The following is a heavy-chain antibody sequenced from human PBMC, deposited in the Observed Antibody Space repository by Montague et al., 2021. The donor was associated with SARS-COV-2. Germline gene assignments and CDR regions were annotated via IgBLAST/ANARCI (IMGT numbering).Heavy chain of an antibody. D-gene: IGHD3-10*01. CDR2: IYYSGST. J-gene: IGHJ6*02. CDR3: ARAVRGVIILSPYYAMDV. CDR1: GGSISSSSYY. V-gene: IGHV4-39*07. Sequence: SETLSLTCTVSGGSISSSSYYWGWIRQPPGKGLEWIGSIYYSGSTYYNPSLKSRVTVSLDTSKNQFSLKPRSVTAADAAVYYCARAVRGVIILSPYYAMDVWGQGTSVTVSS.